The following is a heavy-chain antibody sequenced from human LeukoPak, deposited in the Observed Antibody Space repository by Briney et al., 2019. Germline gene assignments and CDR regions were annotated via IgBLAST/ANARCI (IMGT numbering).Heavy chain of an antibody. D-gene: IGHD3-10*01. CDR1: GLTFSSYW. J-gene: IGHJ4*02. Sequence: GGSLRLSCAASGLTFSSYWMSWVRQAPGKGLEWVANIKQDGSEKYYVDSVKGRFTISRDNDKNSLYLQMNSLRAEDTAVYYCASSGSLDYWGQGTLVTVSS. V-gene: IGHV3-7*03. CDR3: ASSGSLDY. CDR2: IKQDGSEK.